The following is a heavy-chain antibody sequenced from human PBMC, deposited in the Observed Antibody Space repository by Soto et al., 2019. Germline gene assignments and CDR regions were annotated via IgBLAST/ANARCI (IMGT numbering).Heavy chain of an antibody. CDR2: IIPIFGTA. D-gene: IGHD2-21*01. V-gene: IGHV1-69*12. J-gene: IGHJ4*02. CDR1: GGTFSSYA. Sequence: QVQLVQPGAEVKKPGSSVKVSCKASGGTFSSYAISWVRQAPGQGLEWMGGIIPIFGTANYAQKFQGRVTITAHESTSTAYMELSSLSSEDTAVYYGAVVNAIEVHPGFDYWGQGTLVVVSS. CDR3: AVVNAIEVHPGFDY.